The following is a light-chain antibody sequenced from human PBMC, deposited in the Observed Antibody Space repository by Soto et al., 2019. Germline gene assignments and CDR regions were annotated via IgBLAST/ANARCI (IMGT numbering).Light chain of an antibody. CDR1: SSDVGGYNY. CDR3: SSYTSSSTWV. CDR2: EVS. Sequence: QSVLTQPASVSGSPGQSITISCTGTSSDVGGYNYVSWYQQHPGKAPKLMINEVSNRTSGVSNRFSGSKSDNTASLTISGLQAEDEADYYCSSYTSSSTWVFGGGTKLTVL. V-gene: IGLV2-14*01. J-gene: IGLJ3*02.